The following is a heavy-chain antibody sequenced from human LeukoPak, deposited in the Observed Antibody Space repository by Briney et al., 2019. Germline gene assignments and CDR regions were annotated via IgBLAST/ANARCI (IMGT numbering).Heavy chain of an antibody. CDR3: ATLNYHDSSGYYSHAGLDY. V-gene: IGHV1-18*01. CDR2: ISAYNGNT. J-gene: IGHJ4*02. CDR1: GYTFTCYG. D-gene: IGHD3-22*01. Sequence: ASVKVSCKASGYTFTCYGISWVRQAPGQGLEWMGWISAYNGNTNYAQKLQGRVTMTTDTSTSTAYMELRSLRSDDTAVYYCATLNYHDSSGYYSHAGLDYWGQGTLVTVSS.